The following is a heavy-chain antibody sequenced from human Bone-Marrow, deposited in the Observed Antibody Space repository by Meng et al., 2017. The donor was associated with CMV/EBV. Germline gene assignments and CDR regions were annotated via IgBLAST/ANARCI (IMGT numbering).Heavy chain of an antibody. CDR1: GFTFSSYS. CDR3: ARLKHYYGSGSYYNGFDY. V-gene: IGHV3-21*01. Sequence: ETLSLTCAASGFTFSSYSMNWVRQAPGKGLEWVSSISSSSSYIYYADSVKGRFTISRDNAKNSLYLQMNSLRAEDTAVYYCARLKHYYGSGSYYNGFDYWGQGTLVTVSS. J-gene: IGHJ4*02. D-gene: IGHD3-10*01. CDR2: ISSSSSYI.